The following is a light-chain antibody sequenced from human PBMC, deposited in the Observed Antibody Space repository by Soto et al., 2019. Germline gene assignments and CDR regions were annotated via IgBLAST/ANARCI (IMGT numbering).Light chain of an antibody. CDR1: QDIKNY. J-gene: IGKJ2*01. V-gene: IGKV1-39*01. CDR3: QQSYSTPYT. Sequence: DIQVTQSPSSLSASVGDRVTITCRASQDIKNYLNWYQQKPGKAPNLLMYAISTLQSGVPSRFGGSGSGTEFTLTISSLQPDDVATYYCQQSYSTPYTFGQGTKVDIK. CDR2: AIS.